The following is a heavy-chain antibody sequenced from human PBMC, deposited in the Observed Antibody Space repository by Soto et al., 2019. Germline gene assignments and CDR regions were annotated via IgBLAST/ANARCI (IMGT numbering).Heavy chain of an antibody. CDR2: INSDGSTR. D-gene: IGHD1-1*01. CDR1: GFTFSSYW. Sequence: EVQLVESGGGLVQPGGSLRLSCAASGFTFSSYWMHWVRQAPGKGLVWVSRINSDGSTRSYADSVKGRFTISRDNAKNTLYLQMNNLSAEATAVYYCARVGTGNWYFDLWGRGTLVTVSS. V-gene: IGHV3-74*01. J-gene: IGHJ2*01. CDR3: ARVGTGNWYFDL.